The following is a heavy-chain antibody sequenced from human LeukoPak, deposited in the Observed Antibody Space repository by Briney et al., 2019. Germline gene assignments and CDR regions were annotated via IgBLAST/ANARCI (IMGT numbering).Heavy chain of an antibody. Sequence: SETLSLTCTVSGDSSSIYYWSWFRQPPGKGLEWLGYIHTSGSTTYNPSLRGRVAISLDTSKNQFSLRLSSATAADSAVYYCASHSGTWGYLDVWGQGALVTASS. CDR3: ASHSGTWGYLDV. D-gene: IGHD3-22*01. V-gene: IGHV4-4*09. CDR2: IHTSGST. CDR1: GDSSSIYY. J-gene: IGHJ4*02.